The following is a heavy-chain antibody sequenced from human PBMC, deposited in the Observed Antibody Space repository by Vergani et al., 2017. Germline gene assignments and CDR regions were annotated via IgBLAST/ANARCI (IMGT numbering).Heavy chain of an antibody. D-gene: IGHD4-11*01. V-gene: IGHV5-51*03. CDR2: IYPDDSDT. J-gene: IGHJ6*03. CDR1: GYNFPNYW. CDR3: ARLPVATTVAFNYMDV. Sequence: EVQLVQSGAELKKPGESLKISCKGSGYNFPNYWIGWVRQMPGKGLEWMGSIYPDDSDTRYSPSFQGQVTISGDKSISTAYLQWSSLKASDTALYYCARLPVATTVAFNYMDVWGKGTTVTVSS.